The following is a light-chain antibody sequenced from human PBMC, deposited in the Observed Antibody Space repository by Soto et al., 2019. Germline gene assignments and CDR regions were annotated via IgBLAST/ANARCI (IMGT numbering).Light chain of an antibody. V-gene: IGLV2-14*01. Sequence: QSALTQAASVSGSPGQSITISCTGTSSDVGSYNYVSWYQQHPGKAPKLMIYEVSNRPSGVSNRFSGSKSGNTVSLTISGLQAADEADYYCSSYTRSSTLIFGGGTKLTVL. J-gene: IGLJ2*01. CDR2: EVS. CDR3: SSYTRSSTLI. CDR1: SSDVGSYNY.